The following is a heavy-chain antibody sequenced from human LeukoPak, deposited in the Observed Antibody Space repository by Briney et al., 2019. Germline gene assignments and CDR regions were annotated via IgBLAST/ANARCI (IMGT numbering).Heavy chain of an antibody. V-gene: IGHV4-39*01. CDR3: ARHGQWLVRLDY. D-gene: IGHD6-19*01. J-gene: IGHJ4*02. CDR1: GFSFSSYA. CDR2: IHYSGST. Sequence: PGGSLRLSCAASGFSFSSYAMSWVRQAPGKGLEWIGGIHYSGSTYYDPSLKSRVTISMDTSRNQFSLRLNSVTAADTAVYYCARHGQWLVRLDYWGQGTLVTVSS.